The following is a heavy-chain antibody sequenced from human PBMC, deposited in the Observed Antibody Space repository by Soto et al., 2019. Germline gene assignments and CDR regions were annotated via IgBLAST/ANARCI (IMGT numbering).Heavy chain of an antibody. D-gene: IGHD2-8*01. CDR2: ISGSGGST. V-gene: IGHV3-23*01. J-gene: IGHJ6*02. CDR1: GFTFSSYA. Sequence: QPGGSLRLSCAASGFTFSSYAMSWVRQAPGKGLEWVSAISGSGGSTYYADSVKGRFTISRDNSKNTLYLQMNSLRAEDTAVYCCAKALMVYALGYYYGMDVWGQGTTVTVSS. CDR3: AKALMVYALGYYYGMDV.